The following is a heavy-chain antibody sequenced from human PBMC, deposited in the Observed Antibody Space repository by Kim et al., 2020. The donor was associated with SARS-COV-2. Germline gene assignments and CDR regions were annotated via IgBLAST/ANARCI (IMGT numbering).Heavy chain of an antibody. V-gene: IGHV1-2*06. D-gene: IGHD3-10*01. CDR2: ISPNSGGT. Sequence: ASVKVSCKASGYTFTGDHMHWVRQAPGQGPEWMGRISPNSGGTKYAQKFQGRVTMTRDTSSSTAYMELSRLRSDDTAVYYCARGELLWFGDLWCQGTLVTVSS. CDR3: ARGELLWFGDL. J-gene: IGHJ4*02. CDR1: GYTFTGDH.